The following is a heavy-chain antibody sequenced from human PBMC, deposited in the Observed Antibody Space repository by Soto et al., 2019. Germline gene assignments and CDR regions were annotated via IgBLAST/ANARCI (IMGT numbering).Heavy chain of an antibody. CDR3: ARASSGYYYYHGMDV. CDR2: IIPIFGTA. J-gene: IGHJ6*02. V-gene: IGHV1-69*01. CDR1: GGTFSSYA. D-gene: IGHD3-22*01. Sequence: QVQLVQSGAEVKKPGSSVKVSCKASGGTFSSYAISWVRQAPGQGLEWMGGIIPIFGTANYAQKFQGRVTITADESTSTAYMERSSLRSEDTVVYYCARASSGYYYYHGMDVWVQGTTVTVSS.